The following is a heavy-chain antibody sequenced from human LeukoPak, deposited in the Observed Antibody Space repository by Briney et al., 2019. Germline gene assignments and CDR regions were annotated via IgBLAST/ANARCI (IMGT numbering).Heavy chain of an antibody. CDR1: GYSISSGYY. D-gene: IGHD6-6*01. CDR2: IYHSGST. Sequence: PSETLSLTCTVSGYSISSGYYWGWIRQPPGKGLEWIGSIYHSGSTYYNPSLKSRVTISVDTSKNQFSLKLSSVTAADTAVYYCARGYSSSSPLYYFDYWGQGTLVTVSS. V-gene: IGHV4-38-2*02. CDR3: ARGYSSSSPLYYFDY. J-gene: IGHJ4*02.